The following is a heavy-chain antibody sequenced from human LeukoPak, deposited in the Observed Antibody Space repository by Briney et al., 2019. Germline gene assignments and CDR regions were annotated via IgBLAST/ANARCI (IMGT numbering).Heavy chain of an antibody. CDR3: ARRNPYYYDNNGPRFDY. J-gene: IGHJ4*02. V-gene: IGHV4-34*01. D-gene: IGHD3-22*01. Sequence: SETLSLTCTVYGGSFSGYYWSWIRQPPGKGLEWIGEINHSGSTNYNPSLKSRVTISVDTSKNQFSLKLSSVTAADTAVYYCARRNPYYYDNNGPRFDYWGQGTLVTVSS. CDR2: INHSGST. CDR1: GGSFSGYY.